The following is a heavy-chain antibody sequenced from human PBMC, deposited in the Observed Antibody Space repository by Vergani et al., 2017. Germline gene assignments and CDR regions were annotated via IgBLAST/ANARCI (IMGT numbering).Heavy chain of an antibody. CDR1: GMSISNNNYY. Sequence: QLQLQESGPRLVKPSETLSLTCSLSGMSISNNNYYWGWIRQPPGKGLEWIGSIYDSRNKHYSPSLKRRVSISVDTSKNQFSLNLTSVTAADTAVYYCARHLRQLARNDVFDIWGHGTLVTVAS. J-gene: IGHJ3*02. CDR3: ARHLRQLARNDVFDI. D-gene: IGHD6-6*01. CDR2: IYDSRNK. V-gene: IGHV4-39*01.